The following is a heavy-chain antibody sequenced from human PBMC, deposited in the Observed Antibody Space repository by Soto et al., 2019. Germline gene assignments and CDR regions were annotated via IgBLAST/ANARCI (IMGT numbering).Heavy chain of an antibody. CDR2: ISYDGSNK. Sequence: GSLRLSCTTSGFTFNTYGMHWVRQAPGKGLEWVAVISYDGSNKYYADSVKGRFTISRDNSKNTLYLQMNSLRAEDTAVYYCAKPTFSRSITMIVVGWGQGTLVTVSS. V-gene: IGHV3-30*18. D-gene: IGHD3-22*01. J-gene: IGHJ4*02. CDR3: AKPTFSRSITMIVVG. CDR1: GFTFNTYG.